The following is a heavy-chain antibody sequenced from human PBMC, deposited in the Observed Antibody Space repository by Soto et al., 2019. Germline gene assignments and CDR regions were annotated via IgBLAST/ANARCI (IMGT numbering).Heavy chain of an antibody. J-gene: IGHJ3*02. Sequence: QVQLQQWGAGLLKPSETLSLTCAVYGGSFSGYYWSWIRQPPGKGLEWIGEINHSGSTYYNPSLKSRVTISVDTSKNQFSLKLSSVTAADTAVYYCARDKVLWFGDDAFDIWGQGTMVTVSS. V-gene: IGHV4-34*01. D-gene: IGHD3-10*01. CDR3: ARDKVLWFGDDAFDI. CDR1: GGSFSGYY. CDR2: INHSGST.